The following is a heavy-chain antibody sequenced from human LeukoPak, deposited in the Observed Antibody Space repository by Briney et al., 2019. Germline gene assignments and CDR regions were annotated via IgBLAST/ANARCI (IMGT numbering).Heavy chain of an antibody. V-gene: IGHV3-11*01. Sequence: GGSLRLSCAASGFTFSDYYMTWIRQAPGKGLEWVSHIAHSGNGMWYADAVKGRFTISRDNAKNLLFLRMDSLRAEDTAVYYCARGHYEMGVWGQGTTVIVSS. CDR3: ARGHYEMGV. CDR1: GFTFSDYY. J-gene: IGHJ6*02. CDR2: IAHSGNGM.